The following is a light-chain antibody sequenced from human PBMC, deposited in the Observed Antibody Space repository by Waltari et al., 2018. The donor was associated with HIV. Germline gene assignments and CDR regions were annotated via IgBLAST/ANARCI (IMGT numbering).Light chain of an antibody. V-gene: IGLV2-14*03. CDR3: SSYTSSSTRV. CDR1: SSDVGGYNY. J-gene: IGLJ2*01. Sequence: QSALPQPASVSGSAGQSITIPCTGTSSDVGGYNYVSWYQQHPGKAPKPMIYDVSNRPSGVSNRFSGSKSGNTASLTISGLQAEDEADYYCSSYTSSSTRVFGGGTKLTVL. CDR2: DVS.